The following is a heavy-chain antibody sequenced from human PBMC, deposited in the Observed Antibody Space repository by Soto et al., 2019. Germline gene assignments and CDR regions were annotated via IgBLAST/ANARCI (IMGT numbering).Heavy chain of an antibody. D-gene: IGHD6-13*01. CDR3: ARKMAAAIDAFDI. Sequence: EVQLEESGGGLVKPGGSLRLSCAASGFTFSSYSMNWVRQAPGKGLEWVSSISSSSSYIYYADSVKGRFTISRDNAKNSLYLQMNSLRAEDTAVYYCARKMAAAIDAFDIWGQGTMVTVSS. J-gene: IGHJ3*02. V-gene: IGHV3-21*01. CDR1: GFTFSSYS. CDR2: ISSSSSYI.